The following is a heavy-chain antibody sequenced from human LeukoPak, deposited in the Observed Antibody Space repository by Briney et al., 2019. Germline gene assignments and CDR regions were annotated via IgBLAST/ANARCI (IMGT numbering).Heavy chain of an antibody. V-gene: IGHV3-33*01. CDR2: IWYDGSNK. D-gene: IGHD1-26*01. J-gene: IGHJ4*02. Sequence: GRSLRLSCAASGFTFSSYGMHWVRQAPGKGLEWVAVIWYDGSNKYYADSVKGRFTISRDNSKNTLYLQMNSLRAEDTAVYYCARGSNIVGTTTYFDFWGQGTLVTVSS. CDR1: GFTFSSYG. CDR3: ARGSNIVGTTTYFDF.